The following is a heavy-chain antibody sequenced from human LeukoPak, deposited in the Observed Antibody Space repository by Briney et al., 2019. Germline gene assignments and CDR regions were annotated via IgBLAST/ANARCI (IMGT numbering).Heavy chain of an antibody. CDR3: ARVSRITGTSIPLFDY. J-gene: IGHJ4*02. CDR1: GFTFSNYE. V-gene: IGHV3-48*03. D-gene: IGHD1-20*01. CDR2: INHSGSTI. Sequence: GGSLRLSCAASGFTFSNYEMNWIRQAPGKGLEWILYINHSGSTIYYADSVKGRFTISRDNAKNSLYLQMDSLRAEDTAVYYCARVSRITGTSIPLFDYWGEGTLVTVSS.